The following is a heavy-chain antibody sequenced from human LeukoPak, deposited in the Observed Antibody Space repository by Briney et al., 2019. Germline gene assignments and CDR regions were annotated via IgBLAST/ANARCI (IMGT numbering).Heavy chain of an antibody. CDR2: FDPEDGET. CDR1: GYTLTELS. D-gene: IGHD3-10*01. V-gene: IGHV1-24*01. Sequence: ASVKVSCKVSGYTLTELSMHWVRQAPGKGLEWMGGFDPEDGETIYAQKFQGRVTMTEDTSTDTAYMELSSLRSEDTAVYYCARARVGGGLLWFGELLNFDYWGQGTLVTVSS. J-gene: IGHJ4*02. CDR3: ARARVGGGLLWFGELLNFDY.